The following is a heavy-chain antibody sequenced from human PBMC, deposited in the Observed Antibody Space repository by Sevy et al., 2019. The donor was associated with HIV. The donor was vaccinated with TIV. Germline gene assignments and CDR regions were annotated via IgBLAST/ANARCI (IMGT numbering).Heavy chain of an antibody. CDR3: ARDSGYSINWYPAY. J-gene: IGHJ4*02. D-gene: IGHD6-13*01. Sequence: GGSLRLSCAASGFTFSSHGMHWVRQAPGKGLEWVAVISYDGSYKSYGESVKGRFTISRDDSKNTLYLQMNSLRPEDTAGYYCARDSGYSINWYPAYWGQGTLVTVSS. CDR2: ISYDGSYK. CDR1: GFTFSSHG. V-gene: IGHV3-30*03.